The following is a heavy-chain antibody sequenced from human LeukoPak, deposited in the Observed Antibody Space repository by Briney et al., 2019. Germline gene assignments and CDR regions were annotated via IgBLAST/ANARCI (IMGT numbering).Heavy chain of an antibody. CDR1: GGPISSSNW. D-gene: IGHD2-15*01. CDR3: AKQPQGYCSGGSCYMDY. Sequence: PSGTLSLTCAVSGGPISSSNWWSWVRQPPGQGLEWIGEIYHSGSTNYNPSLKSRVTISVDKSKNQFSLKLSSVTAADTAVYYCAKQPQGYCSGGSCYMDYWGQGTLVTVSS. CDR2: IYHSGST. V-gene: IGHV4-4*02. J-gene: IGHJ4*02.